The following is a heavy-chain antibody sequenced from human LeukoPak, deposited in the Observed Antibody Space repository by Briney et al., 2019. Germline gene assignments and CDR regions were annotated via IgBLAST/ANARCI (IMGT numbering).Heavy chain of an antibody. D-gene: IGHD3-22*01. CDR2: IWYDGSNK. V-gene: IGHV3-33*01. CDR1: GFTFSSYV. Sequence: GGALRLSCAASGFTFSSYVMHWVRQAPGKGLEWVAVIWYDGSNKYYADSVKGRFTISRDNSKNTLYLQMNSLRAEDTAVYYCARAAPYYDSSGYYSLGYWGQGTLVTVSS. CDR3: ARAAPYYDSSGYYSLGY. J-gene: IGHJ4*02.